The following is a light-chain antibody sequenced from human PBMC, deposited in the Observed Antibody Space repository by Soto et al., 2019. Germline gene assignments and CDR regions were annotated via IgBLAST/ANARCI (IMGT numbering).Light chain of an antibody. CDR2: EVT. J-gene: IGLJ3*02. V-gene: IGLV2-14*01. Sequence: QSALTQPASVSGSPGQSITISCTGTSSDVGGYNYVSWYQQHPGKAPKLMIFEVTNRPSGVSHRFSGSKSGNTASLTIPGLQSEDEADYYCSSYTSSSTSRVFGGGTKLTVL. CDR1: SSDVGGYNY. CDR3: SSYTSSSTSRV.